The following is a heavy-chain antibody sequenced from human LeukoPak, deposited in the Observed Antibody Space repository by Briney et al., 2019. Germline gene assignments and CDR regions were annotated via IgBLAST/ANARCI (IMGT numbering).Heavy chain of an antibody. CDR1: GGSIRSSSYY. V-gene: IGHV4-39*01. CDR3: GGSIDY. D-gene: IGHD2-2*01. J-gene: IGHJ4*02. Sequence: SETLFLTCTVSGGSIRSSSYYWGWIRQPPGKGLEWIGSMYYNGSTYYKLSLKSRITISVDTSKNQFSLKLSSVTAADTAVYYCGGSIDYWGQGTLVTVSS. CDR2: MYYNGST.